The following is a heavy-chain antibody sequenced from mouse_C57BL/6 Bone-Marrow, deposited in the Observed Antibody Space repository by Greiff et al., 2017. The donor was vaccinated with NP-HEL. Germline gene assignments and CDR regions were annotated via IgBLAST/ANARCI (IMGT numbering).Heavy chain of an antibody. D-gene: IGHD2-2*01. V-gene: IGHV1-26*01. Sequence: EVQLQQSGPELVKPGASVKISCKASGYTFTDYYMNWVKQSHGKSLEWIGDINPNNGGTSYNQKFKGKATLTVDKSSSTAYMELRSLTSEDSAVYYSVAIYYGYDGAWFAYWGQGTLVTVSA. J-gene: IGHJ3*01. CDR1: GYTFTDYY. CDR3: VAIYYGYDGAWFAY. CDR2: INPNNGGT.